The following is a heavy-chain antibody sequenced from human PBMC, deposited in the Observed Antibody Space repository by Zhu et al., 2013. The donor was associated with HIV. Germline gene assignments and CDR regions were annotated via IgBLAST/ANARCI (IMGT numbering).Heavy chain of an antibody. J-gene: IGHJ6*02. D-gene: IGHD3-3*01. Sequence: QVQLVQSELSEEAWGLSEILLQGFWLQLYQLCINWVRQAPGQGLEWLGWISAYNGSTNYAQNLQGRVTMTTDTSTNTAYMEVRSLRSDDTAIYYCAKSPAYDFWRGYSTLSYSYGMDVWGQGTTVTVSS. CDR2: ISAYNGST. V-gene: IGHV1-18*01. CDR3: AKSPAYDFWRGYSTLSYSYGMDV. CDR1: LQLYQLC.